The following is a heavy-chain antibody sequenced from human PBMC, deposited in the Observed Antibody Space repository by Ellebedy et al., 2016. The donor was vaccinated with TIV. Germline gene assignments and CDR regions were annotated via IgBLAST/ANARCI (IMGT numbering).Heavy chain of an antibody. CDR1: GFTFSSYA. J-gene: IGHJ4*02. CDR2: IRDSGGNT. CDR3: ARDSGRRRSWDNDY. D-gene: IGHD3-10*01. Sequence: GESLKISCVASGFTFSSYAMCWVRHAPGKGLEWVSTIRDSGGNTNFPDSVKGRFTISRDNSRNTVYLQMNNLRAEDTAVYYCARDSGRRRSWDNDYWGQGTMVTVSS. V-gene: IGHV3-23*01.